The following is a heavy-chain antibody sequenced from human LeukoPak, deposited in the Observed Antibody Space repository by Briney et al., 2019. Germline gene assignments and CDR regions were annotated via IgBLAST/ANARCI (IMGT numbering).Heavy chain of an antibody. CDR3: ARFPNYGGNSGPRLADAFDI. D-gene: IGHD4-23*01. Sequence: GGSLRLSCAVPGFTFSTCAMSSVRQAPGKGLEWVSVISGGAVSIYYADSVKGRFTISRDNSNNTLYLQMNSLRAEDTAVYYCARFPNYGGNSGPRLADAFDIWGQGTMVTVSS. CDR2: ISGGAVSI. V-gene: IGHV3-23*01. CDR1: GFTFSTCA. J-gene: IGHJ3*02.